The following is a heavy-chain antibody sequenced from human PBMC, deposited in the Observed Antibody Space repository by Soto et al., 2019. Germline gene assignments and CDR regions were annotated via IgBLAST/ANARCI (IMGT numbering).Heavy chain of an antibody. Sequence: QVQLMQSGAEVKKPGASVKVSCKASGYTFTSYDINWVRQATGQGLEWMGWMNPNSGNTGYAQKFQGRVTITRNTSISTDYMELSSLRSEDTAVYYCARGPYCGGDCYVDYWGQGTLVTVSS. CDR3: ARGPYCGGDCYVDY. V-gene: IGHV1-8*01. D-gene: IGHD2-21*02. CDR1: GYTFTSYD. J-gene: IGHJ4*02. CDR2: MNPNSGNT.